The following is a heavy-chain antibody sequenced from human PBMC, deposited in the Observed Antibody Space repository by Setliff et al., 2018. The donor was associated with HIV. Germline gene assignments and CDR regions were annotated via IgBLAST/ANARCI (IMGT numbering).Heavy chain of an antibody. J-gene: IGHJ6*03. D-gene: IGHD6-13*01. V-gene: IGHV4-59*10. CDR3: ARHRDPPGTSWIYYYYYMDL. CDR2: IYTSGST. Sequence: KTSETLSLTCAVYGGSFSAYYWTWIRQPAGKGLEWIGRIYTSGSTNYNPSLKSRLTISVDTSKNHVSLRLSSVTAADTGVYYCARHRDPPGTSWIYYYYYMDLWGEGTTVTVSS. CDR1: GGSFSAYY.